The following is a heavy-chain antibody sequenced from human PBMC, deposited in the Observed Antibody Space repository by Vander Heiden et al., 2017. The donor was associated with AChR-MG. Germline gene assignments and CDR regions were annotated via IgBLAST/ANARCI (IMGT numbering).Heavy chain of an antibody. J-gene: IGHJ6*02. CDR3: ARQSDYYGMDV. Sequence: QVQLQESGPGLVKPSQTLSLTCTVPGGSISSDGYYWSWVRQRPGKGLEWIGYIYYSGTTYYSPSLKRRFTISVDTSKNQFSLRLRSLTAADTAVYYCARQSDYYGMDVWGQGTTVTVSS. V-gene: IGHV4-31*03. CDR1: GGSISSDGYY. CDR2: IYYSGTT.